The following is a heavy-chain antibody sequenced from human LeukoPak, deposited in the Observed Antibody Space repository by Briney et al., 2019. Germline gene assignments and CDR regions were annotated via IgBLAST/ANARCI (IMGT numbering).Heavy chain of an antibody. D-gene: IGHD1-26*01. CDR2: IIPILGIA. V-gene: IGHV1-69*04. CDR1: GGTFSSYT. CDR3: ARDCGDSGSYYWDAFDI. J-gene: IGHJ3*02. Sequence: GASVKVSCKASGGTFSSYTISWVRQAPGQGLEWMGRIIPILGIANYAQKFQGRVTITADKSTSTAYMELSSLRSEDTAVYYCARDCGDSGSYYWDAFDIWGQGTMVTVSS.